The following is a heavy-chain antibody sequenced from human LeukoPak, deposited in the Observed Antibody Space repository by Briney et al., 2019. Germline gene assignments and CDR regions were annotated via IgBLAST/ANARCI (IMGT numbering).Heavy chain of an antibody. D-gene: IGHD6-13*01. CDR3: AKDQVESSSWYPSSHYYGMDV. CDR2: ISYDGSNK. CDR1: GFTFSSYG. J-gene: IGHJ6*02. Sequence: GGSLRLSCAASGFTFSSYGMHWVRQAPGRGLEWVAVISYDGSNKYYADSVKGRFTTTRDNSKNTLYLQMNSLRAEDTAVYYCAKDQVESSSWYPSSHYYGMDVWGQRTTVTVSS. V-gene: IGHV3-30*18.